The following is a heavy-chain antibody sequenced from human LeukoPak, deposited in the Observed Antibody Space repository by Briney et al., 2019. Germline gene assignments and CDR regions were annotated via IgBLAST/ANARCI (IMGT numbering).Heavy chain of an antibody. J-gene: IGHJ3*02. CDR2: ISYDGSNK. D-gene: IGHD6-19*01. Sequence: GRSLRLSCAASGFTFSSSAMHWVRQAPDKGLEWVAVISYDGSNKYYADSVKGRLTISRDNSKNTLYLQMNSLRAEDTAVYYCAKAVEWAVADDAFDIWGQGTMVTVSS. CDR1: GFTFSSSA. CDR3: AKAVEWAVADDAFDI. V-gene: IGHV3-30-3*01.